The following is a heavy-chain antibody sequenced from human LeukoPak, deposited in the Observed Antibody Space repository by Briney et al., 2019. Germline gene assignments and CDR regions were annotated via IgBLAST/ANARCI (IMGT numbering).Heavy chain of an antibody. CDR1: GYTFTNYA. CDR2: INTKTGNP. J-gene: IGHJ5*02. V-gene: IGHV7-4-1*02. CDR3: AASYPINIVATGKDWFDP. D-gene: IGHD6-13*01. Sequence: ASVKVSCKASGYTFTNYAMNWVRQAPDQGLEWMGWINTKTGNPTYAQGFTGRFVFSVDTSVSTAFLQISSLKAEDTAVYYCAASYPINIVATGKDWFDPWGQGTLVTVSS.